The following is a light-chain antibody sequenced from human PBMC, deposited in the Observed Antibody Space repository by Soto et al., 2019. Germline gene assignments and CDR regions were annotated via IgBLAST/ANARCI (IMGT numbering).Light chain of an antibody. V-gene: IGKV3-11*01. CDR2: DAS. J-gene: IGKJ3*01. CDR3: QQRSNWPRLIT. Sequence: EIVLTQSPATLSLSPGERATLSCRASQSVSSNLAWYQQKPGQAPRLLIYDASNRATGILARFSGSGSGTDFTLTISSLEPEDFAVYYCQQRSNWPRLITFGPGTKVDIK. CDR1: QSVSSN.